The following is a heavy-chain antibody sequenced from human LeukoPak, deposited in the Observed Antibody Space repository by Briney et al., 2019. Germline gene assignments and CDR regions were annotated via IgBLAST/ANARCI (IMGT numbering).Heavy chain of an antibody. J-gene: IGHJ4*02. D-gene: IGHD3-22*01. CDR3: ARDLYYYDSSGAFDY. V-gene: IGHV3-7*01. CDR2: IKQDGSEK. CDR1: GFTFSSYA. Sequence: PGGSLRLSCAASGFTFSSYAMSWVRQAPGKGLEWVANIKQDGSEKYYVDSVKGRFTISRDNAKNSLYLQMNSLRAEDTAVYYCARDLYYYDSSGAFDYWGQGTLVTVSS.